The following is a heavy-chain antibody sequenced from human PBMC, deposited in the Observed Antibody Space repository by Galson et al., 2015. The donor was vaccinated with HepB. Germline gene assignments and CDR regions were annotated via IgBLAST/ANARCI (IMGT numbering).Heavy chain of an antibody. V-gene: IGHV3-30-3*01. J-gene: IGHJ3*02. CDR2: ISCDGSNK. CDR1: GFTFSSYA. Sequence: SLRLSCAASGFTFSSYAMHWVRQAPGKGLEWVAVISCDGSNKYYADSVKGRFTISRDNSKNTLYLQMNSLRAEDTAVYYCARDYGGNSEGWTFDIWGQGTMVTVSS. CDR3: ARDYGGNSEGWTFDI. D-gene: IGHD4-23*01.